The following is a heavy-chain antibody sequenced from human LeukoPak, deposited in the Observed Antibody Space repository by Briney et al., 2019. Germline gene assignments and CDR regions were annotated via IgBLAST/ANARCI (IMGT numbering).Heavy chain of an antibody. D-gene: IGHD3-16*01. Sequence: GSLRLSCAASGFTFSNYWMSWVRQAPGKGLEWVASINHNGNVNYYVDSAKGRFTISRDNAKNSLYLQMSNLRAEDTAVYFCARGGGLDVWGQGATVTVSS. V-gene: IGHV3-7*03. J-gene: IGHJ6*02. CDR3: ARGGGLDV. CDR1: GFTFSNYW. CDR2: INHNGNVN.